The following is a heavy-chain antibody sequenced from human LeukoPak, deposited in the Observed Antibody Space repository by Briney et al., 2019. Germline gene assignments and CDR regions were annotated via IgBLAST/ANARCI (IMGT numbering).Heavy chain of an antibody. CDR1: GLTFSNYG. D-gene: IGHD2-8*02. Sequence: GGSLRLSCAASGLTFSNYGMHWVRQAPGKGLEWVAIISYDGSNKNYADSVKGRFTISRDNARNTLYLQMNSLRAEDTAVYYCASQLVGAAFDPWGQGTLVTVSS. J-gene: IGHJ5*02. CDR3: ASQLVGAAFDP. V-gene: IGHV3-30*03. CDR2: ISYDGSNK.